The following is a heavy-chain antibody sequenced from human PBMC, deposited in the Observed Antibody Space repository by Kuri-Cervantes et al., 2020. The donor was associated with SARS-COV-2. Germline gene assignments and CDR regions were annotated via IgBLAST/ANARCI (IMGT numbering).Heavy chain of an antibody. J-gene: IGHJ4*02. CDR1: GFNFSSYW. CDR2: IKQDGSEK. D-gene: IGHD5-24*01. Sequence: GGSLRHSCAACGFNFSSYWMSWVRPAPGKGLECVANIKQDGSEKYYVDSVKGRFTISRDNDKNSLYLQMNSLRAEDAAVYYCARARMAGPFDYWGQGTLVTVSS. V-gene: IGHV3-7*01. CDR3: ARARMAGPFDY.